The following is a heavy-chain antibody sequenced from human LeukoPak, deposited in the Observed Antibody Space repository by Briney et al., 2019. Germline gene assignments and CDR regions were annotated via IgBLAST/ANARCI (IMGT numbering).Heavy chain of an antibody. CDR2: ISYDGGNT. D-gene: IGHD3-10*02. Sequence: PGKSLRLSCAASGFTFSTSGMHCIRQAPGKGLEWVAVISYDGGNTYYADSVKGRFTISRDNSKNTVFLQMHSLRGDDTAVYYCVKFVRYYFDYWGQGTLVTVSS. V-gene: IGHV3-30*18. CDR1: GFTFSTSG. J-gene: IGHJ4*02. CDR3: VKFVRYYFDY.